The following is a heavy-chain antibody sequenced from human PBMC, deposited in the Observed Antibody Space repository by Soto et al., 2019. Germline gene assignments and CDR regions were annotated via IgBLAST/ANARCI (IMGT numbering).Heavy chain of an antibody. CDR2: IYYSGST. CDR3: ERDISRGWYYCGMDV. CDR1: GGSISSYY. J-gene: IGHJ6*02. Sequence: SAILSLTCTVSGGSISSYYWSWIRQPPGKGLEWIGYIYYSGSTNYNPSLKSRVTISVDTSKNQFSLKLSSVTAADTAVYYCERDISRGWYYCGMDVWGQGTTVTVSS. V-gene: IGHV4-59*01. D-gene: IGHD6-19*01.